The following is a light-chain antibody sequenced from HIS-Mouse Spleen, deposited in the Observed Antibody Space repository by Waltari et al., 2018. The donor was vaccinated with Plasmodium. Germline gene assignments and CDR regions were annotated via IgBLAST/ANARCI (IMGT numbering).Light chain of an antibody. CDR1: QSVSSY. J-gene: IGKJ4*01. V-gene: IGKV3-11*01. Sequence: EIVLTQSPATLSLSPGERATLSCRASQSVSSYLAWDQQKPGQAPRILIYDASNRATGIPARFSGSGCGTDFTLIISSLEPEDFAVYDCQQRSNWPSLTFGGGTKVEIK. CDR2: DAS. CDR3: QQRSNWPSLT.